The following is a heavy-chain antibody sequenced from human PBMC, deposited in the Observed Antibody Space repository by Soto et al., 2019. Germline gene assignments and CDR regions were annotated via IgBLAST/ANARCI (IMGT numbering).Heavy chain of an antibody. D-gene: IGHD1-26*01. CDR1: EFAYSSYR. V-gene: IGHV3-7*01. Sequence: GGSLRHSCAAAEFAYSSYRMSWIRQAPGKGLEWVANIKQDGSKKYDADSLKGRFTISRDNSKNTLYLQMNNLRPEDTAVYYCVRDSISGSYYFYYYGMDVWGLGTTVTVSS. CDR3: VRDSISGSYYFYYYGMDV. J-gene: IGHJ6*02. CDR2: IKQDGSKK.